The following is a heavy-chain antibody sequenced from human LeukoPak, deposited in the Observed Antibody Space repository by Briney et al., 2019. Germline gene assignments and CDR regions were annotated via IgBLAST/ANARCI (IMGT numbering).Heavy chain of an antibody. CDR2: ISSSSSYI. Sequence: GESLKISCAASGFTFSSYSMNWVRQAPGKGLEWVSSISSSSSYIYYADSVKGRFTISRDNAKNSLYLQMNSLRAEDTAVYYCARDAVAGIPYYYYMDVWGKGTTVTVSS. CDR3: ARDAVAGIPYYYYMDV. J-gene: IGHJ6*03. V-gene: IGHV3-21*01. CDR1: GFTFSSYS. D-gene: IGHD6-19*01.